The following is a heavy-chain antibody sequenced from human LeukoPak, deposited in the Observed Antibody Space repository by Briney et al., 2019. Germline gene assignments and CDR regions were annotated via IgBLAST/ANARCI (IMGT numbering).Heavy chain of an antibody. V-gene: IGHV4-31*11. CDR1: GGSFSGYY. CDR2: IYDSGST. J-gene: IGHJ4*02. D-gene: IGHD3-22*01. CDR3: ARVTMIVVVIDY. Sequence: SETLSLTCAVYGGSFSGYYWSWIRQHSGRGLEWIGYIYDSGSTYYNPSLKSRVTISVDTSKNHFSLKLSSVTAADTAVYYCARVTMIVVVIDYWGQGTLVTVSS.